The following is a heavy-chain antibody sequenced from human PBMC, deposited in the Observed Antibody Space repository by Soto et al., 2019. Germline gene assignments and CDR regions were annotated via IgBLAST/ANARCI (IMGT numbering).Heavy chain of an antibody. D-gene: IGHD1-26*01. V-gene: IGHV3-13*01. J-gene: IGHJ6*02. CDR3: ARDYSGSYPTAVYGMDV. Sequence: EVQLVESGGGLVQPGGSLRLSCAASGFTFSSYDMHWVRQATGKGLEWVSAIGTAGDTYYPGSVKGRFTISRENAKNYLYLQMNSLRAEDTAVYYCARDYSGSYPTAVYGMDVWGQGTTVTVSS. CDR1: GFTFSSYD. CDR2: IGTAGDT.